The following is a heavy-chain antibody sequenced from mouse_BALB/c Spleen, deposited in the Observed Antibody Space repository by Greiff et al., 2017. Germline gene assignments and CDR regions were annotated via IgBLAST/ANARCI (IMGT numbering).Heavy chain of an antibody. D-gene: IGHD2-14*01. CDR2: IWSGGST. V-gene: IGHV2-2*02. Sequence: VQLKESGPGLVQPSQSLSITCTVSGFSLTSYGVHWVRQSPGKGLEWLGVIWSGGSTYYNAAFISRLSISKDNSKSQVFFKMNSLQANDTAIYYCARNDRYDPYYFDYWGQGTTLTVSS. CDR3: ARNDRYDPYYFDY. CDR1: GFSLTSYG. J-gene: IGHJ2*01.